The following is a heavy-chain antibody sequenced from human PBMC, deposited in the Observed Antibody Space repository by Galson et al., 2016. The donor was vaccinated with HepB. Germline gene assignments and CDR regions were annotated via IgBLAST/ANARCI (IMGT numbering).Heavy chain of an antibody. Sequence: SLRLSCAASGFIFSSYAMHWVRQAPGKGLEWVAVIWYDGSLNYYADSVKGRFTISRDNSKNTLYLQMNSLRAEDTAVYYCARDYRSIPPAYYFDYWGQGTLVTVSS. CDR3: ARDYRSIPPAYYFDY. J-gene: IGHJ4*02. CDR2: IWYDGSLN. D-gene: IGHD1-14*01. CDR1: GFIFSSYA. V-gene: IGHV3-33*01.